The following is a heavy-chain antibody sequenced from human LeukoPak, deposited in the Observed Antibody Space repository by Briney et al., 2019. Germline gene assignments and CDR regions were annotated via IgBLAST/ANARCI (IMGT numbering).Heavy chain of an antibody. CDR3: VRDRDGYNYFDY. CDR2: IKTDGSAM. CDR1: GFTFNDYW. D-gene: IGHD5-24*01. J-gene: IGHJ4*02. V-gene: IGHV3-74*03. Sequence: PGGSLGLSCVGSGFTFNDYWIHWVRQAPGKGLVWVSAIKTDGSAMQYADSVKGRFAISRDNAKNTVYLQMNSLRDEDTAVYYCVRDRDGYNYFDYWGQGTLVTVSS.